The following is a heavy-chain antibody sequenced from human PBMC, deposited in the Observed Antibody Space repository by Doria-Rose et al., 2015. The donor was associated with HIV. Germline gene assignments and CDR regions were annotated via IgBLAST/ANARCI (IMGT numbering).Heavy chain of an antibody. V-gene: IGHV4-34*01. D-gene: IGHD1-1*01. CDR2: INPSGST. CDR1: GGSFSGYY. J-gene: IGHJ6*02. Sequence: QVQLQQWGAGLVKPSETLSLTCAVFGGSFSGYYWSWIRQPPGKGLEWIGEINPSGSTNYKPSLKSRVTISLGTSKNLFSLKLSSVTAADTAVYYCARGLLRGGWNDVDYYYGMDVWGQGTTVTVSS. CDR3: ARGLLRGGWNDVDYYYGMDV.